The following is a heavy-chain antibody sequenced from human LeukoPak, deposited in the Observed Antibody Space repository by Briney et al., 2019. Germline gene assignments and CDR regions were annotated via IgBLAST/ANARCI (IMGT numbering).Heavy chain of an antibody. J-gene: IGHJ1*01. CDR3: ARGPMTPQYFQY. CDR1: GYTLTSYD. CDR2: MNPNSGNT. Sequence: ASVKVSCKASGYTLTSYDIHWVRQATGQGLEWMGWMNPNSGNTGYAQKFQGRVTMTRNTSISTAYMELSSLRSDDTAVYYCARGPMTPQYFQYWGQGTLVTVSS. V-gene: IGHV1-8*01.